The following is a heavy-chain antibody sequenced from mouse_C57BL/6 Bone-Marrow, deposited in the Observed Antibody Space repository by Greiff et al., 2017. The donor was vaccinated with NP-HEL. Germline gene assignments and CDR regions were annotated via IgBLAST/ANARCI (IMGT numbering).Heavy chain of an antibody. D-gene: IGHD2-4*01. CDR3: ASYDYGHYYAMDY. V-gene: IGHV1-72*01. J-gene: IGHJ4*01. Sequence: QQSCKASGYTFTSYWMHWVKQRPGRGLEWIGRIDPNSGGTKYNEKFKSKATLTVDKPSSTAYMQLSSLTSEDSAVYYCASYDYGHYYAMDYWGQGTSVTVSS. CDR1: GYTFTSYW. CDR2: IDPNSGGT.